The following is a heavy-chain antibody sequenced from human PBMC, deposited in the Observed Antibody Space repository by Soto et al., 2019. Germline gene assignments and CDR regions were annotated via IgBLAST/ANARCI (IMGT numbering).Heavy chain of an antibody. CDR1: GGSFSGYY. J-gene: IGHJ4*02. Sequence: SETLSLTCAVYGGSFSGYYWSWIRQPPGKGLEWIGEINHSGSTNYNPSLKSRVTISVDTSKNQFSLKLSSVTAADTAVYYCARDPGLWFGEPYFDYWGQGTLVTAPQ. D-gene: IGHD3-10*01. CDR2: INHSGST. CDR3: ARDPGLWFGEPYFDY. V-gene: IGHV4-34*01.